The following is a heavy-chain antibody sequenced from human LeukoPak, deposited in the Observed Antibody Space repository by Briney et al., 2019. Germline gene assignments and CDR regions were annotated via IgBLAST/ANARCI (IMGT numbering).Heavy chain of an antibody. V-gene: IGHV3-66*01. CDR1: GFTVSSNY. CDR3: ARGTHYYDYYMDV. J-gene: IGHJ6*03. Sequence: GGSLRLSCAASGFTVSSNYMSWVRQAPGKGLEWVSVIYSGGSTYYADSEKGRFTISRDNSKNTLYLQMNSLRAEDTAVYYCARGTHYYDYYMDVWGKGTTVTVSS. CDR2: IYSGGST.